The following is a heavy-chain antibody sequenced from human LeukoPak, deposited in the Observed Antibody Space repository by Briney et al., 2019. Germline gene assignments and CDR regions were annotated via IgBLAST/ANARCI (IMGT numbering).Heavy chain of an antibody. CDR2: ISSSSSTI. Sequence: GGSLRLSCAASGFTFSSYSMNWVRQAPGKGLEWVSYISSSSSTIYYADSVKGRFSISRDNAKNSLYLQMNSLRAEDTAVYYCARGGYDFWSAYYFDYWGQGTLVTVSS. D-gene: IGHD3-3*01. V-gene: IGHV3-48*01. J-gene: IGHJ4*02. CDR3: ARGGYDFWSAYYFDY. CDR1: GFTFSSYS.